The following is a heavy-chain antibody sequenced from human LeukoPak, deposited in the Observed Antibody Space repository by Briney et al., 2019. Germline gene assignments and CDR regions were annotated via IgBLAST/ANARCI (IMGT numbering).Heavy chain of an antibody. CDR1: GLTFSSSW. V-gene: IGHV3-7*01. J-gene: IGHJ4*02. D-gene: IGHD5-18*01. CDR2: INPDGNKK. Sequence: GGSLRLSCAVSGLTFSSSWMDWVRQAPGKGLEWVASINPDGNKKYSTDSVKGRFTISRDNAENSLYLQMNSLRVEDTAFYYCARDLAYSRLDYWGQGMLVTVSS. CDR3: ARDLAYSRLDY.